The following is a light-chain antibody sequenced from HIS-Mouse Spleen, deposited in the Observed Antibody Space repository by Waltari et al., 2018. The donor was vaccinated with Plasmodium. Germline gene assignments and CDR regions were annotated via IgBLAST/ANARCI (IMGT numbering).Light chain of an antibody. Sequence: QSALTQPRSVSGSPGHSVTISCTGTRSYVGGYNYVSWYQQHPGKAPKLMIYAVSKRPSGVPDRFSGSKSGNTASLTISGLQAEDEADYYCCSYAGSYTWVFGGGTKLTVL. V-gene: IGLV2-11*01. CDR1: RSYVGGYNY. CDR2: AVS. J-gene: IGLJ3*02. CDR3: CSYAGSYTWV.